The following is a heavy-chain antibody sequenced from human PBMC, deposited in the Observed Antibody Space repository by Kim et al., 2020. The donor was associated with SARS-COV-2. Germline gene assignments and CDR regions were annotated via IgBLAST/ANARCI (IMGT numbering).Heavy chain of an antibody. CDR1: GFTFSNTW. V-gene: IGHV3-15*01. CDR2: IKSKTDGGTT. D-gene: IGHD6-13*01. CDR3: TTDLGIAAAGPDY. J-gene: IGHJ4*02. Sequence: GGSLRLSCAASGFTFSNTWMSWVRQAPGKGLEWVGRIKSKTDGGTTDYAAPVKGRFTISRDDSKNTLYLQMNSLKTEDTAVYYCTTDLGIAAAGPDYWGQGTLVTVSS.